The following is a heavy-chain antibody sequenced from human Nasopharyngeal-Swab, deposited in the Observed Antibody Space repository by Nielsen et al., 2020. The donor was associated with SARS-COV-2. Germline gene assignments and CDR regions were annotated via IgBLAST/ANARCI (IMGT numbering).Heavy chain of an antibody. CDR3: VRDKYATGGDAFYL. J-gene: IGHJ3*01. CDR1: GFTFGSFQ. Sequence: GESLKISCVASGFTFGSFQMNWVRQAPGKVPEWVSFIDTGGSYTLHAESGKGRFTISRDDAKNSLFLQMNSLRAEDTALYYCVRDKYATGGDAFYLWGRGTMVTVSS. D-gene: IGHD2-8*01. CDR2: IDTGGSYT. V-gene: IGHV3-21*05.